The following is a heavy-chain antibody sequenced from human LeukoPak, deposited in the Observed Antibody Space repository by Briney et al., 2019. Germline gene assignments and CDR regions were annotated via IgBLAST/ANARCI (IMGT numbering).Heavy chain of an antibody. V-gene: IGHV4-59*08. CDR3: ARLIPSRSYEVDAFDI. J-gene: IGHJ3*02. Sequence: SETLSLTCTVSGGSISSYYWSWIRQPPGKGLEWIGFIYYSGSTNYKPSLKSRVTISVDTSKNQFSLKLSSVTAADTAVYYCARLIPSRSYEVDAFDIWGQGTMVTVSS. D-gene: IGHD1-26*01. CDR1: GGSISSYY. CDR2: IYYSGST.